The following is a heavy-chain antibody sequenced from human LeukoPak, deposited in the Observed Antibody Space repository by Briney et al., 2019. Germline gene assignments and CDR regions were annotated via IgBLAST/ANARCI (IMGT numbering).Heavy chain of an antibody. CDR3: ASGGIYYGAAFDF. CDR1: GFTFSSYG. J-gene: IGHJ4*02. Sequence: GGSLRLSCAASGFTFSSYGMHWVRQAPGKGLEWVAFIRYDGSTKYYADSVKGRFTISRDNSKNTLYLQMNSLRAEDTALYYCASGGIYYGAAFDFWGQGTLVTVSS. V-gene: IGHV3-30*02. CDR2: IRYDGSTK. D-gene: IGHD1-26*01.